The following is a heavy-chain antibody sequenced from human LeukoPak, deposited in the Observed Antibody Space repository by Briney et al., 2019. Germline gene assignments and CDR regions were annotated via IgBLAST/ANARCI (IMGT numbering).Heavy chain of an antibody. Sequence: ASVKVSCKASGYTFTGYFIHWVRQAPGQGLEWMGWINPNSGGTNYAQKFQGWVTMTRDTSISTAYMELSRLRSDDTAVYYCARGGPQTLGASGYWGQGTLVTVSS. CDR3: ARGGPQTLGASGY. D-gene: IGHD1-26*01. CDR1: GYTFTGYF. J-gene: IGHJ4*02. CDR2: INPNSGGT. V-gene: IGHV1-2*04.